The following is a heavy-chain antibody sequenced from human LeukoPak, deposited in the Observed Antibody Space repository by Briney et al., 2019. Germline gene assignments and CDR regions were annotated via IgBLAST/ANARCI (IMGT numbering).Heavy chain of an antibody. D-gene: IGHD4/OR15-4a*01. J-gene: IGHJ3*02. CDR1: GYTFTNYY. V-gene: IGHV1-2*02. CDR3: ARGRTMDGSTPPFEI. Sequence: ASVKVSCKASGYTFTNYYMHWVRQAPGQGLQWMGWIDPNTGDTNYSQNIQGRATMTRDTSINTAYMEFTSLGSDDTAVYYCARGRTMDGSTPPFEIWGQGTMVTVSS. CDR2: IDPNTGDT.